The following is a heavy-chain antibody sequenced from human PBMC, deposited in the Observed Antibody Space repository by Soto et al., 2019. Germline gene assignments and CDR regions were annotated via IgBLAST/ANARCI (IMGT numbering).Heavy chain of an antibody. CDR3: ARAVGYCSGGSCYGWFDP. Sequence: LRLSCAASGFTFSDYYMSWIRQAPGKGLEWVSYISSSSSYTNYADSVKGRFTISRDNAKNSLYLQMNSLRAEDTAVYYCARAVGYCSGGSCYGWFDPWGQGTLVTVSS. V-gene: IGHV3-11*06. CDR2: ISSSSSYT. J-gene: IGHJ5*02. D-gene: IGHD2-15*01. CDR1: GFTFSDYY.